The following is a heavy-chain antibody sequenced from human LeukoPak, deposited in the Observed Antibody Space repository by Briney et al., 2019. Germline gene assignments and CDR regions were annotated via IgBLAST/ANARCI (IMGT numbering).Heavy chain of an antibody. CDR1: GGSFSGYY. CDR3: ACSSTNYYYYGMDV. Sequence: PSETLSLTCAVYGGSFSGYYWSWIRQPQGKGLDWIGEINHSGSTNYNPSLKSRVTISVGTSKNLFSLKLSSVTAADTAVYYCACSSTNYYYYGMDVWGQGTTVTVSS. V-gene: IGHV4-34*01. CDR2: INHSGST. D-gene: IGHD2-2*01. J-gene: IGHJ6*02.